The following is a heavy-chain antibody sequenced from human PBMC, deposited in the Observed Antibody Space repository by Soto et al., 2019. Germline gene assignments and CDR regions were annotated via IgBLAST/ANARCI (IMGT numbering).Heavy chain of an antibody. Sequence: QVRLVQSGAEVKKPGASVKVSCKASGYTFTSYDINWVRQATGQGLEWLGWMNPNSGNTGYAQKFQGRVTMTRNTSISTDYMEPSSLRSEHTAVYYCARGPWYEIDYYTYYGMEAWGQGTTVTVPS. J-gene: IGHJ6*02. CDR1: GYTFTSYD. CDR2: MNPNSGNT. V-gene: IGHV1-8*01. D-gene: IGHD3-3*01. CDR3: ARGPWYEIDYYTYYGMEA.